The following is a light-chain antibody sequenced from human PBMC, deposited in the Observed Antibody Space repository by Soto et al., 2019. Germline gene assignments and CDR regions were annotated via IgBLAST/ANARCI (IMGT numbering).Light chain of an antibody. V-gene: IGKV1-39*01. CDR3: QQTYRTPPT. CDR2: AAS. J-gene: IGKJ4*01. CDR1: QSISSY. Sequence: DIQMSQSPSSLSASVGYRFTITCRASQSISSYLNWYQRKTGEAPKLLIHAASTLQSGVPSRFSGSGSWTQFTFIISSLQPEDVGTYYCQQTYRTPPTFGGGTKVDIK.